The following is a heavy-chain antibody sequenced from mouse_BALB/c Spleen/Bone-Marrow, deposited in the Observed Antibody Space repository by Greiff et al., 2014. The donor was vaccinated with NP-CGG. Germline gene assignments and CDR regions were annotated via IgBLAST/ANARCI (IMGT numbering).Heavy chain of an antibody. J-gene: IGHJ2*01. Sequence: QVQLQQPGAELVRPGSSVKISCKASGYAFSSYWMNWVKQRPGQGLEWIGQIYPGDGDTNYNGKFKGKATLTADKSSSTAYMQLSSLTSEDSAVYFCARVRNWADYWGQGTTLTVTS. CDR1: GYAFSSYW. CDR3: ARVRNWADY. D-gene: IGHD4-1*01. V-gene: IGHV1-80*01. CDR2: IYPGDGDT.